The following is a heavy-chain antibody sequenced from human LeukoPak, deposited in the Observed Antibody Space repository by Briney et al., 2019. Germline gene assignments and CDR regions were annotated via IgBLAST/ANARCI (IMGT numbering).Heavy chain of an antibody. J-gene: IGHJ4*02. D-gene: IGHD1-26*01. CDR3: ARGRLGATY. Sequence: SETLSLTCTVSGGSVSRGSYYWSWTRQPPGKGLEWIGYIHHSGTTNYSPSLKSRVTISVDMSKNQFFLNLTSVTAADTAVYYCARGRLGATYWGQGALVTVSS. V-gene: IGHV4-61*01. CDR1: GGSVSRGSYY. CDR2: IHHSGTT.